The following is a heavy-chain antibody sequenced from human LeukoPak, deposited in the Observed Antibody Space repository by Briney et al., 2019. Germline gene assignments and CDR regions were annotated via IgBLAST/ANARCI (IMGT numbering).Heavy chain of an antibody. CDR2: ISGSGGDT. J-gene: IGHJ4*02. D-gene: IGHD4/OR15-4a*01. V-gene: IGHV3-23*01. Sequence: GGSLRLSCAASGFTFSSYAMNWVRQAPGKGLEWVSISGSGGDTYYADSVKGRFTISGDNSKNTLYLQMKRLRAEDTAVYYCAKARGATYGTYYFDYWGQGTLVTVSS. CDR1: GFTFSSYA. CDR3: AKARGATYGTYYFDY.